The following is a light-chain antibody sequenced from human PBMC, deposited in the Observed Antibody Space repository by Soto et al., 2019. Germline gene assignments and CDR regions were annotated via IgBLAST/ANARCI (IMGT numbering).Light chain of an antibody. CDR3: QSLGTGIQV. Sequence: QPVLTQSPSASDSLGASVKLTCTLSSGYSTYAIAWHQQQSEKGPRFLMKINYDGTHSKGDGFFDRFSGSSSGAERHLTISSLQSEDEADYYCQSLGTGIQVFGGGTKLTVL. CDR1: SGYSTYA. J-gene: IGLJ3*02. V-gene: IGLV4-69*01. CDR2: INYDGTH.